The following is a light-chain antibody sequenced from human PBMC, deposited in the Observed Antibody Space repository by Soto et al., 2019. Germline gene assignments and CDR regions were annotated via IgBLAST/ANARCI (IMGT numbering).Light chain of an antibody. V-gene: IGKV1-9*01. CDR2: AAS. J-gene: IGKJ4*01. Sequence: DIQLTQSPSFLSASVGDRVTITCRASQGISSYLAWYQQKPGKAPKLLNYAASTLQSGVPPRFSGSGSRTEFTLTISSLQPEDIATYYCQQLYSYPLTFGGGTTVEIK. CDR1: QGISSY. CDR3: QQLYSYPLT.